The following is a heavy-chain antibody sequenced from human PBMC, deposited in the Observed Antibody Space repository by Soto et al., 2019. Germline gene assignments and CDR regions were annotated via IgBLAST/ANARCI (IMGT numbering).Heavy chain of an antibody. D-gene: IGHD4-17*01. CDR1: GGSISSYY. Sequence: NPSETLSLTCTVSGGSISSYYWSWIRQPPGKGLEWIGYIYYSGSTNYNPSLKSRVTISVDTSKNQFSLKLSSVTAADTAVYYCARDINHDDYGDYLSDHQYNWFDPWGQGTLVTVSS. V-gene: IGHV4-59*01. CDR3: ARDINHDDYGDYLSDHQYNWFDP. J-gene: IGHJ5*02. CDR2: IYYSGST.